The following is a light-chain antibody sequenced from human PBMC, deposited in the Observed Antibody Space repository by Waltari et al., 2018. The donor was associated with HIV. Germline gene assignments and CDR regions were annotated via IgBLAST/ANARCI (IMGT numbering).Light chain of an antibody. CDR1: QGISNY. CDR3: QKYNSAPPLAFT. CDR2: AAS. V-gene: IGKV1-27*01. J-gene: IGKJ3*01. Sequence: DIQMTQSPSSLSASVGDRVTITCRASQGISNYLAWYQQKPGKVPKLLIYAASTLQSGVPSRFSGSGSGTDFTLTISSLQPEDVATYYCQKYNSAPPLAFTFGPGTKVDIK.